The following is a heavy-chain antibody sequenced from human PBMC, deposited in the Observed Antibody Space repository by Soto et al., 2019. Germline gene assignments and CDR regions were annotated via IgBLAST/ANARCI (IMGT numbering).Heavy chain of an antibody. V-gene: IGHV2-26*01. CDR3: ARMKVDSYQFCYAMDV. J-gene: IGHJ6*02. D-gene: IGHD3-9*01. CDR2: IFSDNGR. CDR1: GFSLTTGKMG. Sequence: QVTLKESGPALVKPTETLTLTCTVSGFSLTTGKMGVSWIRQPPGKALEWLAHIFSDNGRSYSTSLQGRLTISKDTSGSQVVLSMTNVDPVDTATYYCARMKVDSYQFCYAMDVWGQGTTVTVSS.